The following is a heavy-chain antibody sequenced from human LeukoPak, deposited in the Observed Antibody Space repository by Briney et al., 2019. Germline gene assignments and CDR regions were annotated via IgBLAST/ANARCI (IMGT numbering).Heavy chain of an antibody. J-gene: IGHJ4*02. CDR3: ARAPDEYYFDY. Sequence: SETLSLTCTVSGGSISNYYWRWIRQSPGKGLEWIGYIYYSGSTNYNPSLKSRVTISVDASKNQFSLKLSSVTAADTAVYYCARAPDEYYFDYWGQGTLVTVSS. CDR2: IYYSGST. V-gene: IGHV4-59*01. CDR1: GGSISNYY.